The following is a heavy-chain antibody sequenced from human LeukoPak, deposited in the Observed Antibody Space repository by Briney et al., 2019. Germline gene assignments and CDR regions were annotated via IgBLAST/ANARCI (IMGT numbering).Heavy chain of an antibody. D-gene: IGHD3-3*01. CDR1: RYTFTSYG. CDR2: ISAYNGNT. Sequence: ASVKVSCKASRYTFTSYGISWVRQAPGQGLEWMGWISAYNGNTNYAQKLQGRVTMTTDTCTSTAYMDLRSLRSDDTAVYYCARDQLSPSYTIFGVVTPVGYYYYGMDVWGQGTTVTVSS. V-gene: IGHV1-18*01. J-gene: IGHJ6*02. CDR3: ARDQLSPSYTIFGVVTPVGYYYYGMDV.